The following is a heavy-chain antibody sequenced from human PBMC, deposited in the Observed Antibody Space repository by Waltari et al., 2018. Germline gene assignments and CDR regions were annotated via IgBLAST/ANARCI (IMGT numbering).Heavy chain of an antibody. CDR2: VSWKSGNL. CDR1: GFSFVDYA. CDR3: AKDVAAGDPPNYYSYMDV. V-gene: IGHV3-9*01. Sequence: EVQLVESGGGLVQPGRSLRLSCAASGFSFVDYAMHWVRQAPGKGVEWVAGVSWKSGNLGYADSVQGRFTISRDDAKNSLYLQMNSLRAEDTAVYYCAKDVAAGDPPNYYSYMDVWGKGTTVTVSS. D-gene: IGHD6-13*01. J-gene: IGHJ6*03.